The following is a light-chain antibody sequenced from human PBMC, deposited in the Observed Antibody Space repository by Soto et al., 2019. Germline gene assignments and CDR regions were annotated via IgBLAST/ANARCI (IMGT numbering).Light chain of an antibody. Sequence: IVVTQSPATLSLSPGERATLSCRASQSVSSYLAWYQQKPGQAPRLLIYDASNRATGVPARFSGSGSGTDFTLTISSLQPEDFATYYCQQLNSYPITFGQGTRLEIK. V-gene: IGKV3-11*01. CDR2: DAS. CDR1: QSVSSY. CDR3: QQLNSYPIT. J-gene: IGKJ5*01.